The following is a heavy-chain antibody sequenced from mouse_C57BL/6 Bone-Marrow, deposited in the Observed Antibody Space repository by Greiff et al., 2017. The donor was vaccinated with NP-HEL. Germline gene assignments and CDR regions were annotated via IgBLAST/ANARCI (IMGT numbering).Heavy chain of an antibody. J-gene: IGHJ2*01. CDR3: ARQDAGTPYYFDY. CDR1: GFTFSSYT. CDR2: ISGGGGNT. D-gene: IGHD4-1*01. Sequence: EVKLEESGGGLVKPGGSLKLSCAASGFTFSSYTMSWVRQTPEKRLEWVATISGGGGNTYYPDSVKGRFTISRDNAKNTLHLQMSSLRSEDTALYYCARQDAGTPYYFDYWGQGTTLTVSS. V-gene: IGHV5-9*01.